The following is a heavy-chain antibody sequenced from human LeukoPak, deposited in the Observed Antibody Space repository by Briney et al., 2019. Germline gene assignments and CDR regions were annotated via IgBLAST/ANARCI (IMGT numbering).Heavy chain of an antibody. CDR3: ARDGGFGFLAAFDI. J-gene: IGHJ3*02. Sequence: GGCLRLSCAASGFTFSSYAMSWVRQAPGKGLEWVSAISGSGGSTYYADSVKGRFTISRDNSKNTLYLQMNSLRDEDTALYYCARDGGFGFLAAFDIWGQGTMVTVSS. CDR2: ISGSGGST. V-gene: IGHV3-23*01. D-gene: IGHD3-10*01. CDR1: GFTFSSYA.